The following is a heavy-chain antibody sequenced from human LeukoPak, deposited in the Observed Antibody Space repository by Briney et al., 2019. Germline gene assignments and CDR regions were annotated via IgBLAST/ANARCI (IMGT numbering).Heavy chain of an antibody. CDR1: GFTVSTNH. D-gene: IGHD3-10*01. Sequence: GGSLRLSCAASGFTVSTNHMSWVRQAPGKGLDWVSVSYGGGNTHYADSVKGRFTISRDNSKNTLFLQVNSLRAEDTAVYYCARDRGYLGNWGQGTLVTVSS. J-gene: IGHJ4*02. CDR3: ARDRGYLGN. V-gene: IGHV3-66*01. CDR2: SYGGGNT.